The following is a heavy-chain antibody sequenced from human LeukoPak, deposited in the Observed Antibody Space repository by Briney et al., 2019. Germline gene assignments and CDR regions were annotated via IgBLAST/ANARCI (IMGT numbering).Heavy chain of an antibody. D-gene: IGHD6-19*01. CDR1: GDSITTYH. J-gene: IGHJ4*02. Sequence: SETLSLSCTVSGDSITTYHWTWIRQSPGKGLEWLGDIYHSGDTNYNPSFNSRVTISVDTSMNQVSLRLTSVTAADTAVYYCACLPVAHNNYFDYWGQGTLVTVSS. V-gene: IGHV4-59*08. CDR3: ACLPVAHNNYFDY. CDR2: IYHSGDT.